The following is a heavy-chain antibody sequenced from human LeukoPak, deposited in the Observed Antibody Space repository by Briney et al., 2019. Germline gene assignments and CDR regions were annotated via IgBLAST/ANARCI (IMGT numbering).Heavy chain of an antibody. CDR1: GGSFSGYY. CDR2: INHSGST. Sequence: SETLSLTCAVYGGSFSGYYWSWIRQPPGKGLEGVGEINHSGSTNYNPSLKRRVTISVDTSKNQFSLKLSSVTAADTAVYYCARVQRQRWIQLWPQKGYFDYWGQGTLVTVSS. CDR3: ARVQRQRWIQLWPQKGYFDY. J-gene: IGHJ4*02. V-gene: IGHV4-34*01. D-gene: IGHD5-18*01.